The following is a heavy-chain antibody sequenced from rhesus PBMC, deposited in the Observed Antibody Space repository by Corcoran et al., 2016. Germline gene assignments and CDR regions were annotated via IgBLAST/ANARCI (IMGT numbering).Heavy chain of an antibody. CDR3: WLDQFDV. J-gene: IGHJ5-1*01. Sequence: QVQLQESGPGLVKPSETLSLTCAVSGASISDAYFWSWVRQPPGKGLEWIGYIYGGGEATSYHTSLQNRVTISKDTSKNPFSLKLTSVTAADTAVYYCWLDQFDVWGAGILVTVSS. CDR1: GASISDAYF. D-gene: IGHD2-33*01. CDR2: IYGGGEAT. V-gene: IGHV4-106*01.